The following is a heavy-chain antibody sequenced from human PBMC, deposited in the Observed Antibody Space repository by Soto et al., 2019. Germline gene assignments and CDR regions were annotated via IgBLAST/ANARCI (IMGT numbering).Heavy chain of an antibody. Sequence: QLQLQESGPGLVKPSETLSLTCTVSGGSVSSSSYYWGWVRQPPGKGLEWIGSVYYSGSTYYNPSLESRVTLSVDKYKHQLSLKLMSLSAADTAVYYCGSLEGLATISYYFDYWGQGALVTVSS. D-gene: IGHD3-9*01. CDR1: GGSVSSSSYY. CDR2: VYYSGST. CDR3: GSLEGLATISYYFDY. J-gene: IGHJ4*02. V-gene: IGHV4-39*01.